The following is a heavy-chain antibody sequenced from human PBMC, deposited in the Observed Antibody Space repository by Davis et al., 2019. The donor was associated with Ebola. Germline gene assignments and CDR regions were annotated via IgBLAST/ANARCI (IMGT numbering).Heavy chain of an antibody. D-gene: IGHD6-19*01. CDR3: AREGDRSSGWYAFDI. CDR2: IIPIFGIA. CDR1: GGTFSTYA. Sequence: AASVKVSCKASGGTFSTYAISWVRQAPGQGLEWMGGIIPIFGIANYAQKFQGRVTITADKSTSTAYMELSSLRSEDTAVYYCAREGDRSSGWYAFDIWGQGTMVTVSS. V-gene: IGHV1-69*10. J-gene: IGHJ3*02.